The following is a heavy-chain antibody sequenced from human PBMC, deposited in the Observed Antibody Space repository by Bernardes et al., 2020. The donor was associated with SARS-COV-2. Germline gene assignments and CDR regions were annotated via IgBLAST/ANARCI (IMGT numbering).Heavy chain of an antibody. CDR1: GFTFDDFA. V-gene: IGHV3-9*01. CDR3: AKDYETGELGIAVEGYCGH. J-gene: IGHJ4*02. D-gene: IGHD6-19*01. CDR2: ISWNSGSI. Sequence: GGSLRLSCAVSGFTFDDFAMHWVRQAPGKGLEWVSGISWNSGSIGYAASVKGRFTISRDNAKNSLYLQMNSLRPDDTALYYCAKDYETGELGIAVEGYCGHWGQGTLVTVSS.